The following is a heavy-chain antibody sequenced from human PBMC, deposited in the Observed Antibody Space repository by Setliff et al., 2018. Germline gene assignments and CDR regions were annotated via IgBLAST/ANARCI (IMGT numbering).Heavy chain of an antibody. D-gene: IGHD5-18*01. J-gene: IGHJ3*02. V-gene: IGHV1-69*05. Sequence: SVKVSCKASGGTFSSYAISWVRQAPGQGLEWMGGIIPIFGTANYAQKFQGRVTITTDESTSTAYMELSSLRSEDTAVYYCARGYSYGPIWGDAFDIWGQGTMVTVSS. CDR3: ARGYSYGPIWGDAFDI. CDR1: GGTFSSYA. CDR2: IIPIFGTA.